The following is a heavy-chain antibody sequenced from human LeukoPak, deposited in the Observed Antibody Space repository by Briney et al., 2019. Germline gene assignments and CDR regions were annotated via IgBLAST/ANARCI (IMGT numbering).Heavy chain of an antibody. Sequence: PGGSLRLSCAASGFTFSSYTMNWVRQAPGKGLEWVSSISSSTSYIYYADSVKGRFTISRDNAENSLYLQMNSLRAEDTAVYYCARGRPPIDYGGQGTLVTVSS. V-gene: IGHV3-21*01. CDR3: ARGRPPIDY. CDR1: GFTFSSYT. J-gene: IGHJ4*02. CDR2: ISSSTSYI.